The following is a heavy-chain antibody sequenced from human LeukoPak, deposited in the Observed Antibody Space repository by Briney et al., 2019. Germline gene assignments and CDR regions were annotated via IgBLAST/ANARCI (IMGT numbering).Heavy chain of an antibody. V-gene: IGHV5-51*01. Sequence: GESLKISCKGSGYSFTNYWIGWVRQLPGKGLEWTGIIYPGDSNTRYSPSFQGQVTISADKSISTAYLQWSSLKASDTAMYYCARHVVVAATSWFDPWGQGTLVTVSS. CDR2: IYPGDSNT. D-gene: IGHD2-15*01. CDR1: GYSFTNYW. CDR3: ARHVVVAATSWFDP. J-gene: IGHJ5*02.